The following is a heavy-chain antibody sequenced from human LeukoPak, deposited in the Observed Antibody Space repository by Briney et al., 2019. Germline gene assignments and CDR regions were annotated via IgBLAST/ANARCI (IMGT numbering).Heavy chain of an antibody. CDR1: GGSFSGYY. CDR2: INHSGST. CDR3: ARVDHASGNYTPFDY. Sequence: SETLSLTCAVYGGSFSGYYWSWIRQPPGKGLEWIGEINHSGSTNYNPSLKSRVTISVDTSKNQFSLNLSSVTAADTVVYYCARVDHASGNYTPFDYWGQGTLVTVSS. J-gene: IGHJ4*02. V-gene: IGHV4-34*01. D-gene: IGHD3-10*01.